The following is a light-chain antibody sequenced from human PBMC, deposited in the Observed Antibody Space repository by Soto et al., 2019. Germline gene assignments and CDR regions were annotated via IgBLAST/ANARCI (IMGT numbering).Light chain of an antibody. CDR2: GAS. CDR3: QQYGNSPPT. V-gene: IGKV3-20*01. Sequence: EIVLTQSPGTLSLSPGERATLSCRASQTVTSEYLAWYQQRPGQAPRLLIYGASSRATGIPDRFSGSGSGTDFTLTISRLAPEDFAVYSCQQYGNSPPTFGQGTNLEIK. CDR1: QTVTSEY. J-gene: IGKJ2*01.